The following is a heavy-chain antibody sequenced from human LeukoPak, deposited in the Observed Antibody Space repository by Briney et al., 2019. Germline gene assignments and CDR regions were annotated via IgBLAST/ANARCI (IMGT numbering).Heavy chain of an antibody. Sequence: HTGGSLRLSCAASGFTFSSSSMNWVRQAPEKGLEWVSYISTSGGTIYYADSVKGRFTISRDNAKNSLYLQMNSLRAEDTAVYYCARETINYYDSSGYPDYWGQGTLVTVSS. D-gene: IGHD3-22*01. V-gene: IGHV3-48*04. J-gene: IGHJ4*02. CDR2: ISTSGGTI. CDR3: ARETINYYDSSGYPDY. CDR1: GFTFSSSS.